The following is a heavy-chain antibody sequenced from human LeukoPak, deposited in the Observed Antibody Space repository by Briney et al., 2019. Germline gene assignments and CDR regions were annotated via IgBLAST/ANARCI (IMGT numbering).Heavy chain of an antibody. CDR2: IYPGDSDT. D-gene: IGHD3-10*01. CDR1: GYSFTSYW. J-gene: IGHJ6*02. V-gene: IGHV5-51*01. CDR3: ARCGSGSYYKPPYYYYGMDV. Sequence: GESLKISCKGSGYSFTSYWIGWVRQMPDKGLEWMGIIYPGDSDTRYSPSFQGQVTISADKSISTAYLQWSSLKASDTAMYYCARCGSGSYYKPPYYYYGMDVWGQGTTVTVSS.